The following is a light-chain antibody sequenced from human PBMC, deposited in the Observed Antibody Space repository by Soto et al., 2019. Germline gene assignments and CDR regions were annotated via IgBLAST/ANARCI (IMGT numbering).Light chain of an antibody. CDR1: SSNIGAGYD. CDR2: ANK. V-gene: IGLV1-40*01. Sequence: QSVLTQPPAVSGAPGQRVTISCTGSSSNIGAGYDVHWYQQLPGAAPKLLIYANKNRPAGVPDRFSASKSSTSASLAITGLQAEDEADYYCQSYDSSPSGYVFGTGTKSPS. CDR3: QSYDSSPSGYV. J-gene: IGLJ1*01.